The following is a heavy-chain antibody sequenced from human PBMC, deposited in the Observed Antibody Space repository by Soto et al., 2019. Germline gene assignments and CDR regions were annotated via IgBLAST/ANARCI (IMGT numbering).Heavy chain of an antibody. D-gene: IGHD4-17*01. CDR3: ARSGGTTVTGLWHFDS. CDR1: GFTFNIYS. V-gene: IGHV3-33*01. J-gene: IGHJ4*02. Sequence: GGSLRLSCETSGFTFNIYSMHWVRQPPGKGLEWLAAIWYDGTQKYYAESAKGRFTISRDNSKNTLYLEVNSLRAEDTAVYYCARSGGTTVTGLWHFDSWGQGTLVTVSS. CDR2: IWYDGTQK.